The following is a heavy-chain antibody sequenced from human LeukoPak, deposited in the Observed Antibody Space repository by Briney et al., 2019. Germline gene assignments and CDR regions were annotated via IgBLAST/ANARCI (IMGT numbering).Heavy chain of an antibody. Sequence: PSETLSITCTVCGGSISSGSNYWSWIRRPAGKGLEWIGRIYTSGSTNYNPSLKSRVTISVDTSKNQFSLKLSSVTAADTAVYYCAREDYYGSGSYYNVPYYYYYYMDVWGKGTTVTISS. CDR2: IYTSGST. J-gene: IGHJ6*03. CDR3: AREDYYGSGSYYNVPYYYYYYMDV. V-gene: IGHV4-61*02. CDR1: GGSISSGSNY. D-gene: IGHD3-10*01.